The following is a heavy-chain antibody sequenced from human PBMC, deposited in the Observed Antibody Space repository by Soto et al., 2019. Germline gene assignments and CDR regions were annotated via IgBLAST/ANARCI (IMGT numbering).Heavy chain of an antibody. CDR1: GYTFASYG. Sequence: QVQLVQSGAEVKKPGASVKVSCKASGYTFASYGISWVRQAPGQGLEWMGWISAYNGNTNYAQKFQGRVTMTTDTFTRTAYMEVRSLRSDDTAVYYCAREGTCSSNSCPTYFSFGMDVWGQGTTVTVSS. V-gene: IGHV1-18*01. CDR2: ISAYNGNT. CDR3: AREGTCSSNSCPTYFSFGMDV. D-gene: IGHD2-2*01. J-gene: IGHJ6*02.